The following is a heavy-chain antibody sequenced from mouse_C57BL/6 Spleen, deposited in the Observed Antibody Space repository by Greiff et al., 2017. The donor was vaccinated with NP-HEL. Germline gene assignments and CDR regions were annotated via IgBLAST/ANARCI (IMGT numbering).Heavy chain of an antibody. CDR1: GFTFSSYA. V-gene: IGHV5-4*01. CDR3: ARDEEGYDYGAY. J-gene: IGHJ3*01. D-gene: IGHD2-4*01. Sequence: DVQLVESGGGLVKPGGSLKLSCAASGFTFSSYAMSWVRQTPEKRLEWVATISDGGSYTYYPDNVKGRFTISRDNAKNNLYLQMSHLKSEDTAMYYCARDEEGYDYGAYWGQGTLVTVSA. CDR2: ISDGGSYT.